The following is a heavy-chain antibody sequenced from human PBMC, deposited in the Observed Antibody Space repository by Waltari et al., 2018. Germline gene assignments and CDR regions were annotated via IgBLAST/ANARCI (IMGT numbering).Heavy chain of an antibody. V-gene: IGHV1-69*08. CDR1: GGTFSSYT. D-gene: IGHD4-17*01. Sequence: QVQLVQSGAEVKKPGSSVKVSCKASGGTFSSYTISWVRQAPGQGLEGMGRIIPILVIANYAQKFQGRVTITADKSTSTAYMELSSLRSEDTAVYYCARDLLIHYGDYGAFDIWGQGTMVTVSS. CDR2: IIPILVIA. J-gene: IGHJ3*02. CDR3: ARDLLIHYGDYGAFDI.